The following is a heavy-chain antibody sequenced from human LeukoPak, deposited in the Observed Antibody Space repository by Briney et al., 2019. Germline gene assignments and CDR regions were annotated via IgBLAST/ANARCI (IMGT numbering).Heavy chain of an antibody. J-gene: IGHJ4*02. D-gene: IGHD3-10*01. V-gene: IGHV1-3*01. Sequence: ASVKVSCKVFGYTFASYAMHWVRQAPGQRLEWMGWINVGNGNTKYSQKFQGRVTITRDTSASTAYMELSSLRSEDTAVYYCATSPYYGSGSRLFDYWGQGTLVTVSS. CDR3: ATSPYYGSGSRLFDY. CDR2: INVGNGNT. CDR1: GYTFASYA.